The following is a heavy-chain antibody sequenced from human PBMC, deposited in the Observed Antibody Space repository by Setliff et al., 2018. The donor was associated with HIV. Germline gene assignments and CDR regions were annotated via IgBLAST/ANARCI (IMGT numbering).Heavy chain of an antibody. CDR1: GDTFRSRA. CDR3: ARGPQSYVDVVPTIGRYYFDY. D-gene: IGHD5-12*01. CDR2: IIPMFGTA. V-gene: IGHV1-69*13. Sequence: GASVKVSCKASGDTFRSRAFNWVRQAPGQGPEWMGGIIPMFGTANYAQKFQGRVTITADESTSTVYMELSSLRSDDTAVFYCARGPQSYVDVVPTIGRYYFDYWGQGTLVTVSS. J-gene: IGHJ4*02.